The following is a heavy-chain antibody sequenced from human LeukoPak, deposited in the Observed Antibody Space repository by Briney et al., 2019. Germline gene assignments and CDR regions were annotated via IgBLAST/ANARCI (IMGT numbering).Heavy chain of an antibody. CDR3: ARDGFETTVTTRRDLPYYYYYYYMDV. CDR2: INPGGGST. D-gene: IGHD4-17*01. V-gene: IGHV1-46*01. Sequence: ASVKVSCKASGYTFTSYYMHWVRQAPGQGLEWMGIINPGGGSTSYAQKFQGRVTMTRDMSTSTVYMELSSLRSEDTAVYYCARDGFETTVTTRRDLPYYYYYYYMDVWGKGTTVTVSS. CDR1: GYTFTSYY. J-gene: IGHJ6*03.